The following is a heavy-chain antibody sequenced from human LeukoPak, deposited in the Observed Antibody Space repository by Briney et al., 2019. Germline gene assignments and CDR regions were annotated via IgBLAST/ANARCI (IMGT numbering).Heavy chain of an antibody. V-gene: IGHV4-59*01. D-gene: IGHD4-17*01. CDR1: GGSISSYY. J-gene: IGHJ4*02. CDR3: AKDESLNYGDYVV. Sequence: PSETLSLTCTVSGGSISSYYWSWIRQPPGKGLEWIGYIYYSGSTNYNPSLKSRVTISVGTSKNQFSLKLSSVTAADTAVYYCAKDESLNYGDYVVWGQGTLVTVSS. CDR2: IYYSGST.